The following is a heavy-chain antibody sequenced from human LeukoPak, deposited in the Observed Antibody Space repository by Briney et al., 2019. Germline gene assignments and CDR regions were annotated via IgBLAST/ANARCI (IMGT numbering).Heavy chain of an antibody. D-gene: IGHD2-15*01. Sequence: SETLSLTCTVADASISNYFWSWIRQSQGRGLGWIGYISTSGRTNYCPSLESRVSISVATSKNQFSLKLRSMTAADTAVYYGARLLRWSEDGFDIWGQGTMVSVSS. CDR3: ARLLRWSEDGFDI. CDR2: ISTSGRT. V-gene: IGHV4-4*09. J-gene: IGHJ3*02. CDR1: DASISNYF.